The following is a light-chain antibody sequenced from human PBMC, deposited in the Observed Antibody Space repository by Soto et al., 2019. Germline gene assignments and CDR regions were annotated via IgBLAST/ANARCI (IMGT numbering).Light chain of an antibody. CDR3: AAWDDRLSGRV. CDR2: TND. J-gene: IGLJ3*02. CDR1: GSNIGRNY. Sequence: QSVLTQPPSASETPGQRVTISCSGSGSNIGRNYVYWYQQFPGTAPKLLIYTNDQRPSGVPDRFSASKSGTTASLAISGLRSEDEADYYCAAWDDRLSGRVFGGGTKLTVL. V-gene: IGLV1-47*01.